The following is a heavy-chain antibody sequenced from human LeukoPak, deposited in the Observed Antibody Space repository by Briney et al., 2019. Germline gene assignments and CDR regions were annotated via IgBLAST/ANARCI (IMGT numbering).Heavy chain of an antibody. CDR2: SSGSGGNT. Sequence: GSLRLSCAASGFTFNNYAMTWVRQAPGKGLEWGSASSGSGGNTYYADAVKGRFTISRDNSKNTLYLQMHSLRPEDTAMYYCAKACSGWGCFDPWGQGTLLTVSS. J-gene: IGHJ5*02. D-gene: IGHD6-19*01. CDR1: GFTFNNYA. V-gene: IGHV3-23*01. CDR3: AKACSGWGCFDP.